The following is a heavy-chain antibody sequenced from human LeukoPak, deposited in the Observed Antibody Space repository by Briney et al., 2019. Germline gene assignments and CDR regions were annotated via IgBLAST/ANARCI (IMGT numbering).Heavy chain of an antibody. V-gene: IGHV4-59*01. D-gene: IGHD3-10*01. J-gene: IGHJ6*02. CDR3: ASASSGAIYYYGVDV. CDR2: IYNRGST. CDR1: GGPMRNLY. Sequence: SETLSLTCTVSGGPMRNLYWTWLRQLPGKGLEWVGCIYNRGSTRYNPSLKSRVTISEDTSKNQFSLKLTSVTAADTAVYYCASASSGAIYYYGVDVWGPGTTVTVSS.